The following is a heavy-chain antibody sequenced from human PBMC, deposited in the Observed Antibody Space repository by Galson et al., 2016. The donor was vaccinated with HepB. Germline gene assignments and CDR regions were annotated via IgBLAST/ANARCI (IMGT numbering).Heavy chain of an antibody. CDR1: GFTFRRFW. V-gene: IGHV3-21*01. Sequence: SLRLSCAASGFTFRRFWMTWVRQAPGKGLEWVSSISSSSSYIYYADSVKGRFTISRDNAKNSLYLQMNSLRAEDAAVYYCARASGYNWNYLMIFNYFDYWGQGTLVTVSS. CDR2: ISSSSSYI. J-gene: IGHJ4*02. D-gene: IGHD1-7*01. CDR3: ARASGYNWNYLMIFNYFDY.